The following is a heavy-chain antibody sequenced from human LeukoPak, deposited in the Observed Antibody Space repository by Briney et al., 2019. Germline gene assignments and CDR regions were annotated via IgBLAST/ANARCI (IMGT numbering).Heavy chain of an antibody. D-gene: IGHD2-2*01. CDR2: IKQDGSEK. CDR1: GFTFSSYW. J-gene: IGHJ3*02. V-gene: IGHV3-7*01. Sequence: GGSLRLSCAASGFTFSSYWMSWVRQAPGKGLERVANIKQDGSEKYYVDSMKGRFTISRDNAKNSLYLQMNSLRAEDTAVYYCARVRDAMRRSDAFDIWGQGTMVTVSS. CDR3: ARVRDAMRRSDAFDI.